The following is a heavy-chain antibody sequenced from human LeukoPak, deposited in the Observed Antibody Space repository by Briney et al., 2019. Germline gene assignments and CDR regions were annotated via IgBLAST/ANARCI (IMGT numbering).Heavy chain of an antibody. CDR2: ISWNSGSI. V-gene: IGHV3-9*01. Sequence: SLRLSCAASGFTFDDYAMHWVRQAPGKGLEWVSVISWNSGSIGYADSVKGRFTISRDNAKNSLYLQMNSLRAEDSALYYCAKDGITMVRGVVYFDYWGQGTLVTVSS. CDR3: AKDGITMVRGVVYFDY. CDR1: GFTFDDYA. D-gene: IGHD3-10*01. J-gene: IGHJ4*02.